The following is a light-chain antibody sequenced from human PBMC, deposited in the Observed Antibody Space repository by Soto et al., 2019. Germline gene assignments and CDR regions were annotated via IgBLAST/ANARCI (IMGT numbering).Light chain of an antibody. V-gene: IGKV1-5*03. CDR1: QSINSW. CDR3: QHYHSYPLT. J-gene: IGKJ4*01. Sequence: DIQMTQSPSTLSASVGDRVTLTCRASQSINSWLAWFQQKPGKAPKPLIYTVSTLQSGVPSRFSGSGSGTEFTLTISSLQPDDFATYYCQHYHSYPLTFGGGTKVEI. CDR2: TVS.